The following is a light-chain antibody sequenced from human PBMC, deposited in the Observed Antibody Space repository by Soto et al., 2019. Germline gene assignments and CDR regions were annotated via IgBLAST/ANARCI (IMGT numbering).Light chain of an antibody. J-gene: IGLJ2*01. CDR2: YDS. V-gene: IGLV3-21*04. CDR1: NIGSKS. Sequence: SYELTQPPSVSVAPGKTARITCGGNNIGSKSVHWYQQKPGQAPVLVIYYDSDRPSGIPERFSGSNSGNTATLTISRVEAGDEADYYCQVWDSSSDGVVFGGGTKLTVL. CDR3: QVWDSSSDGVV.